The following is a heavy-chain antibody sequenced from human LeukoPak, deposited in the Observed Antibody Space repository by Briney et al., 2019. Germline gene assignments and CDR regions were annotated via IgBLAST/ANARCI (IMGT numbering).Heavy chain of an antibody. D-gene: IGHD4-17*01. V-gene: IGHV1-69*13. Sequence: GASVKVSCKASGGTFSSYAISWVRQAPGQGLEWMGGIIPIFGTANYAQKFQGRVTITADESTSTAYMELSSLRSEDTAVYYCARDLVGTVTTWDAFDIWGQGTMVTVSS. J-gene: IGHJ3*02. CDR1: GGTFSSYA. CDR3: ARDLVGTVTTWDAFDI. CDR2: IIPIFGTA.